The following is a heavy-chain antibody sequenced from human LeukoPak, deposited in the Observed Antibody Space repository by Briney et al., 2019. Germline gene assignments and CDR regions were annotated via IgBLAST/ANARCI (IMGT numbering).Heavy chain of an antibody. J-gene: IGHJ4*02. D-gene: IGHD6-13*01. CDR3: ARGNGSSLVPLDY. V-gene: IGHV1-46*01. CDR1: GNTVSIYY. Sequence: ASVKVSCKASGNTVSIYYIHWVRQDPGQGLERMGIIKPNGGGTTYAQKFQGRVAITRDTSTNTVFMELSSLRSEDAAVYYCARGNGSSLVPLDYWGQGTLVTVSS. CDR2: IKPNGGGT.